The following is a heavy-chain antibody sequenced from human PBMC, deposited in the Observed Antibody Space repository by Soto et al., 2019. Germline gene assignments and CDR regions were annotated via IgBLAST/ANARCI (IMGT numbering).Heavy chain of an antibody. D-gene: IGHD2-2*01. CDR1: GGSISSGGYY. CDR2: IYYSGST. J-gene: IGHJ4*02. CDR3: ARSSTSANYFDY. Sequence: QVQLQESGPGLVKPSQTLSLTCTVSGGSISSGGYYWSWIRQHPGKGLEWIGYIYYSGSTYYNPSLKCRVTISVDTSKNQFSLKLSSVTAADTAVYYCARSSTSANYFDYWGQGTLVTVSS. V-gene: IGHV4-31*03.